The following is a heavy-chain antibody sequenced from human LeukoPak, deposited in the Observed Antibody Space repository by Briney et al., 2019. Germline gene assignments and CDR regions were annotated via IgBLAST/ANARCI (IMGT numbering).Heavy chain of an antibody. V-gene: IGHV4-39*01. Sequence: SETLSLTCTASGGSISSPSYSWGWIRQPPGKGLEWIGSFYYSDTTYYNPSFKSRVTISVDASKNQFSLKLSSVTAADTAVYYCARHTYWGYQVSWGQGSLVIVSS. CDR1: GGSISSPSYS. CDR2: FYYSDTT. J-gene: IGHJ5*02. D-gene: IGHD2-8*02. CDR3: ARHTYWGYQVS.